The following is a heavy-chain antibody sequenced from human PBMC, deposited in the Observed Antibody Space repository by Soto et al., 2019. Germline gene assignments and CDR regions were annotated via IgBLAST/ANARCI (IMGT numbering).Heavy chain of an antibody. V-gene: IGHV1-18*01. J-gene: IGHJ4*02. Sequence: QVHLVQSGAEVKKPGASVKVSCKASGYTFSSYGITWVRQAPGQGLEWMGWISAHNGNTDYAQKLQGRVIVTRDTSTSTAYMELRSLRSDDTAVYYCARGRYGDYWGQGALVTVSS. CDR1: GYTFSSYG. CDR2: ISAHNGNT. CDR3: ARGRYGDY. D-gene: IGHD1-1*01.